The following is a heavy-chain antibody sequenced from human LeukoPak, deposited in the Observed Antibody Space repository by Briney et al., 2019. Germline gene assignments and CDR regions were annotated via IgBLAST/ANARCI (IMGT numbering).Heavy chain of an antibody. J-gene: IGHJ3*02. CDR2: ISSSSSYI. Sequence: GGSLRLSCAVSGFTFSSYSMNWVRQAPGKGLEWVSFISSSSSYIYYADSVKGRFTISRDNAKNSLYLQMNSLRAEDTAVYYCARVAGGSLLHSHAFDIWGQGTMVTVSS. V-gene: IGHV3-21*01. D-gene: IGHD3-22*01. CDR3: ARVAGGSLLHSHAFDI. CDR1: GFTFSSYS.